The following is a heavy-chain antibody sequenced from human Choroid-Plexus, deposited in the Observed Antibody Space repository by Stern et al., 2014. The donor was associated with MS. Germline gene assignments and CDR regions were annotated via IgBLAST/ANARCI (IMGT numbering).Heavy chain of an antibody. D-gene: IGHD2-15*01. CDR2: ISYDGSDK. Sequence: VQLVESGGGVDQPGRPLILSCAASGFTFSNFGMHWVRQAPGKGLEWVALISYDGSDKYYADSVKGRFTIFRDNSKNTLYMHMNSLRAEDTAVYYCAKDRQWSTYFFDYWGQGSLVTVSS. CDR1: GFTFSNFG. J-gene: IGHJ4*02. CDR3: AKDRQWSTYFFDY. V-gene: IGHV3-30*18.